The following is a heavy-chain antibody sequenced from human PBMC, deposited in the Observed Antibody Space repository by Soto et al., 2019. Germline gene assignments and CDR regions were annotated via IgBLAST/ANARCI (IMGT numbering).Heavy chain of an antibody. CDR1: VYTFPPYG. D-gene: IGHD3-3*01. CDR3: ARDEGGSGYYTGPYYNGMDV. CDR2: VGTNNDNT. V-gene: IGHV1-18*01. Sequence: ASVKVSCKTSVYTFPPYGLAWLRQAPGQRPEGMGWVGTNNDNTNYAEKFQGRVTMTTDTLTATTYMELRSLRSDDAAVDYWARDEGGSGYYTGPYYNGMDVWGRGTTVTVSS. J-gene: IGHJ6*02.